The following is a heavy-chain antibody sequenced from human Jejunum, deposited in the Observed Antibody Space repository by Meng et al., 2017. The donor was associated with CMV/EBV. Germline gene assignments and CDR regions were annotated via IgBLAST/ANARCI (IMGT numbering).Heavy chain of an antibody. Sequence: FSNCDMDVVRQAPGKGLEWVSHITGSGSTIYYADSVKGRFTISRDNAHNSLSLPMNSLRAADTAVSYCAGRYFLSCQCPFFALAFWGPGTMVTVSS. CDR2: ITGSGSTI. J-gene: IGHJ3*01. D-gene: IGHD2/OR15-2a*01. CDR1: FSNCD. V-gene: IGHV3-48*03. CDR3: AGRYFLSCQCPFFALAF.